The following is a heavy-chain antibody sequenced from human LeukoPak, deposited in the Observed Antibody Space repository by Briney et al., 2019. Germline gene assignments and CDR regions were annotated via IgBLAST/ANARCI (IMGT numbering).Heavy chain of an antibody. CDR1: GFTFSSYT. Sequence: GGSLRLSCAASGFTFSSYTMNWVRQAPGKGLEWVSSISSSSSYIYYAESVKGRFTMSRDNAKNSLYLQMNSLRAEDTAVYYCTRDPRRLDYWGQGTLVTVSS. J-gene: IGHJ4*02. CDR3: TRDPRRLDY. CDR2: ISSSSSYI. V-gene: IGHV3-21*04.